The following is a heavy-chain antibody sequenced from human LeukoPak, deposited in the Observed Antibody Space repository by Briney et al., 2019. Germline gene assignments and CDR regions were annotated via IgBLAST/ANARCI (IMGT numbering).Heavy chain of an antibody. J-gene: IGHJ4*02. CDR2: IYNSGST. CDR3: ARAVDYYDSSVYFDY. D-gene: IGHD3-22*01. CDR1: GGSISSYY. V-gene: IGHV4-59*12. Sequence: SETLSLTCTVSGGSISSYYWSWIRQSPGKGLEWIGYIYNSGSTYYNPSLKSRVTVSVDTSKNQFSLKLSSVTAADTAVYYCARAVDYYDSSVYFDYWGQGTLVTVSS.